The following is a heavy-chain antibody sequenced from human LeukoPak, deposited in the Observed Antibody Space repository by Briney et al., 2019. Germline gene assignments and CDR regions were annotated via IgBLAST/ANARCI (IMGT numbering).Heavy chain of an antibody. CDR1: GGSISSGSYY. CDR3: ARGPRDGYNYGEYYFDY. D-gene: IGHD5-24*01. J-gene: IGHJ4*02. CDR2: IYTSGST. Sequence: SQTLSLTCTVSGGSISSGSYYWSWIRQPAGKGLEWIGRIYTSGSTNYNPSLKSRVTISVDTSKNQFSLKLSSVTAADTAVYYCARGPRDGYNYGEYYFDYWGQGTLVTVSS. V-gene: IGHV4-61*02.